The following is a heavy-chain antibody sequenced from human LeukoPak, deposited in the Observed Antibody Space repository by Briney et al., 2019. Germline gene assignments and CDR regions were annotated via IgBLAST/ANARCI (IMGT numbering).Heavy chain of an antibody. CDR3: ARGGSYTPY. CDR2: IDNRGST. D-gene: IGHD1-26*01. CDR1: GGSFSSSSYF. J-gene: IGHJ4*02. Sequence: SETLSLTCTVSGGSFSSSSYFWGWIRQPPGKGLEWIGYIDNRGSTNYNPSLKSRVTISVDTSKNQFSLKLNSVTAADTAVYYCARGGSYTPYWGQGTLVTVSS. V-gene: IGHV4-61*05.